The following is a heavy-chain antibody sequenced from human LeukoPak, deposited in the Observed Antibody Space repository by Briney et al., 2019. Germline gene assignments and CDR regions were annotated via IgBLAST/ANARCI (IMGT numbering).Heavy chain of an antibody. D-gene: IGHD6-19*01. J-gene: IGHJ4*02. CDR3: ARDIAEQWLVRKYYFDY. Sequence: ASVKVSCKASGYTFTSYGISWXXQXPGQXLXXXXXXXAYNGXXNYAQKLQGRVXMXTXTSTSTAYMELRSLRSDDTAVYYCARDIAEQWLVRKYYFDYWGQGTLVTVSS. CDR2: XXAYNGXX. CDR1: GYTFTSYG. V-gene: IGHV1-18*01.